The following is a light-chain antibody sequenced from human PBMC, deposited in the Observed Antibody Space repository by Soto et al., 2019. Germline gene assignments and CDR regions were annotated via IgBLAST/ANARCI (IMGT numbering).Light chain of an antibody. V-gene: IGKV1-33*01. J-gene: IGKJ2*01. CDR1: QDLTNF. Sequence: DIPMTQSPTSLAASVGDRVTITCQASQDLTNFLNWYQQKPGEAPKLLIYDTTTLEEGVPSRFSGGGSGTDFTFTINGLQPEDAAIYSCQQYVNLPYTFGQGTKLEI. CDR2: DTT. CDR3: QQYVNLPYT.